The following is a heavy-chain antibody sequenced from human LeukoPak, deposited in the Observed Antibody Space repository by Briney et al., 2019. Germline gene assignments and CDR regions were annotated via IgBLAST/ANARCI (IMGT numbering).Heavy chain of an antibody. Sequence: SETLSLTCAVSGGSISSSNWWSWVRQPPGKGLEWIGEIYHSGSTNYNPSLKSRVTISVDKSKNQFSLKLSSVTAADTAVYYCARGSLVLDYYYGMDVWGQGTTVTVSS. CDR3: ARGSLVLDYYYGMDV. CDR2: IYHSGST. V-gene: IGHV4-4*02. J-gene: IGHJ6*02. CDR1: GGSISSSNW. D-gene: IGHD3-16*02.